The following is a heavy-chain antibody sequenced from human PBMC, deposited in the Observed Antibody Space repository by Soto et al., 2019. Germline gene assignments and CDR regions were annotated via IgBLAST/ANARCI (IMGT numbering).Heavy chain of an antibody. CDR2: ISYDGSNK. CDR3: AKGWSYPELRSKEYFQH. CDR1: GFTFSSYG. D-gene: IGHD2-15*01. V-gene: IGHV3-30*18. J-gene: IGHJ1*01. Sequence: QVQLVESGGGVVQPGRSLRLSCAASGFTFSSYGMHWVRQAPGKGLEWVAVISYDGSNKYYADSVKGRFTISRDNSKNTLYLQMNSLRAEDTAVYYCAKGWSYPELRSKEYFQHWGQGTLVTFSS.